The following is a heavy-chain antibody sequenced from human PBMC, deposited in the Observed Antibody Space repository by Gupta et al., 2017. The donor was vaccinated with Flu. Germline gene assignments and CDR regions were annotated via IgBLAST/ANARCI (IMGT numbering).Heavy chain of an antibody. V-gene: IGHV3-33*01. Sequence: QVQLVESGGGVVQPGKSLRLSCVASGFSFSDYGMHWVRQAPGKGLEWVSFTWFDGSSKYYGDSVKGRFTISRDNSENTLYLQMDNLRVEDTAVYYCARRGAGSYFGELDYWGQGTLVTVSS. CDR3: ARRGAGSYFGELDY. D-gene: IGHD1-26*01. J-gene: IGHJ4*02. CDR2: TWFDGSSK. CDR1: GFSFSDYG.